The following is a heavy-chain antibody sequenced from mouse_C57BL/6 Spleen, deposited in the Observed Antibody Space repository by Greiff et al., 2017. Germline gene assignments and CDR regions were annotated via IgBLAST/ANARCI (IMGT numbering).Heavy chain of an antibody. CDR1: GFTFSDYY. J-gene: IGHJ4*01. CDR2: INYDGSST. CDR3: ARITTVVAPNAMDY. Sequence: EVQLQESEGGLVQPGSSMKLSCTASGFTFSDYYMAWVRQVPEKGLEWVANINYDGSSTYYLDSLKSRFIISSDNAKNILYLQMSSLKSEDTATYYCARITTVVAPNAMDYWGQGTSVTVSS. V-gene: IGHV5-16*01. D-gene: IGHD1-1*01.